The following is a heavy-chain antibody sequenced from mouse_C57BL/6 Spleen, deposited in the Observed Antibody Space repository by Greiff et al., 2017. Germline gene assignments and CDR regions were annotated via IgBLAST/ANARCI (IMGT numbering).Heavy chain of an antibody. CDR1: GFTFSSYA. CDR2: ISSGSDYI. CDR3: TRGRANWDSFDY. J-gene: IGHJ2*01. D-gene: IGHD4-1*01. V-gene: IGHV5-9-1*02. Sequence: EVMLVESGEGLVKPGGSLKLSCAASGFTFSSYAMSWVRQTPEKRLEWVAYISSGSDYIYYADTVKGRFTISRDNARNTLYLQMSSLKSEDTAMYYCTRGRANWDSFDYWGQGTTLTVSS.